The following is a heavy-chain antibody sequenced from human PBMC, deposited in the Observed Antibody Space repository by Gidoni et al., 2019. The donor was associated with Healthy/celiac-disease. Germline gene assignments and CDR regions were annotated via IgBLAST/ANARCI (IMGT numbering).Heavy chain of an antibody. CDR2: GSEK. Sequence: GSEKYYVDSVKGRFTISRDNAKNSLYLQMNSLRAEDTAVYYCARDSHDFWSGYLKDVWGQGTTVTVSS. J-gene: IGHJ6*02. D-gene: IGHD3-3*01. CDR3: ARDSHDFWSGYLKDV. V-gene: IGHV3-7*01.